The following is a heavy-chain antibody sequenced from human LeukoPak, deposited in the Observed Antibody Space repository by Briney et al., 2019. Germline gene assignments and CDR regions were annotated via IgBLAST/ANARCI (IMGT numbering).Heavy chain of an antibody. V-gene: IGHV4-59*11. Sequence: PSETLSLTCTVSGGSISNHYWTWIRQSPGKELEWIGYIYYSGISDYNPSLRSRVTMSVDTSKNQFSLKLNSLTAADTAVYYCARDMLGYYYGSGNYGSFDTWGQGTLVTVSS. D-gene: IGHD3-10*01. CDR1: GGSISNHY. CDR2: IYYSGIS. J-gene: IGHJ5*02. CDR3: ARDMLGYYYGSGNYGSFDT.